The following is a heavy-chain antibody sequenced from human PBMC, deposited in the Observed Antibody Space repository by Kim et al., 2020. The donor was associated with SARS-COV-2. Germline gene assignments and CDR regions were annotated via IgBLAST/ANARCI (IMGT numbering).Heavy chain of an antibody. D-gene: IGHD3-22*01. CDR2: INHSGST. CDR1: GGSFSGYY. J-gene: IGHJ6*02. V-gene: IGHV4-34*01. Sequence: SETLSLTCAVYGGSFSGYYWSWIRQPPGKGLEWIGEINHSGSTNYNPSLKSRVTISVDTSKNQFSLKLSSVTAADTAVYYCARRARITMIVVVYYYYYGMDVWGQGTTVTVSS. CDR3: ARRARITMIVVVYYYYYGMDV.